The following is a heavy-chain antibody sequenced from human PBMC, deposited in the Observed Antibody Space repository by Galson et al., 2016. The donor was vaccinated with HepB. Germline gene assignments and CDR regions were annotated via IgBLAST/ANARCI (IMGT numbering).Heavy chain of an antibody. V-gene: IGHV3-7*03. CDR2: INQDGSEN. Sequence: SLRLSCAASGFTSSSYWMSWVRQPPGKGLEWVAMINQDGSENYYVDSVKGRFTISRDNAKNSLFLQMNSLRAEDTAIYYCAGVGPPPEGYPSHWGGMDVWGQGTTGTVSS. CDR1: GFTSSSYW. J-gene: IGHJ6*02. D-gene: IGHD3-16*01. CDR3: AGVGPPPEGYPSHWGGMDV.